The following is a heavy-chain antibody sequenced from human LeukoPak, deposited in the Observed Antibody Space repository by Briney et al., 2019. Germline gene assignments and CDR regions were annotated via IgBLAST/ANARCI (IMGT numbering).Heavy chain of an antibody. V-gene: IGHV3-30*04. CDR3: ARDKIVGATYFDY. J-gene: IGHJ4*02. CDR1: GFTFSSYA. Sequence: GGSLRLSCAASGFTFSSYAMHWVRQAPGKGLEWVAVISYDGSNKYYADSVKGRFTISRDNSKNTLYLQMNSLRAEDTAVYYCARDKIVGATYFDYWGQGTLATVSS. CDR2: ISYDGSNK. D-gene: IGHD1-26*01.